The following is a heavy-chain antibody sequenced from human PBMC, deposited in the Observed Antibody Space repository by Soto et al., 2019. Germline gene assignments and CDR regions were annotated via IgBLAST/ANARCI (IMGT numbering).Heavy chain of an antibody. Sequence: GGSLRLSCAASGFTFSSYSMNWVRQAPGKGLEWVSSISSSSSYIYYADSVKGRFTISRDKAKNSLYLQMNSLRAEDTAVYYCASPGSPVCSSTSCQDAFDIWGQGTMVTVSS. D-gene: IGHD2-2*01. V-gene: IGHV3-21*01. J-gene: IGHJ3*02. CDR3: ASPGSPVCSSTSCQDAFDI. CDR1: GFTFSSYS. CDR2: ISSSSSYI.